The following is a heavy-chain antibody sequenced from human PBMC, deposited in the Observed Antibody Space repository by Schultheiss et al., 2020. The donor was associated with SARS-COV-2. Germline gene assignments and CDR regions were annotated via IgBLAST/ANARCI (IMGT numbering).Heavy chain of an antibody. V-gene: IGHV3-30*04. CDR3: AREPENYNYYGMDV. J-gene: IGHJ6*02. Sequence: GGSLRLSCAASGFTFSSYAMHWVRQAPGKGLEWVAVISYDGSNKYYADSVKGRFIISRDNAKNSLSLQMNSLRPEDTAVYYCAREPENYNYYGMDVWGQGTTVTVSS. CDR2: ISYDGSNK. CDR1: GFTFSSYA.